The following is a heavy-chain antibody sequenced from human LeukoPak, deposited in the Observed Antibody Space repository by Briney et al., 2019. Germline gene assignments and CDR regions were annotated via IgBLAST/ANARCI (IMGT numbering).Heavy chain of an antibody. V-gene: IGHV1-2*06. CDR3: ARPYSGSYGAFDI. J-gene: IGHJ3*02. CDR1: GYTFTGYH. Sequence: ASVKVSCKASGYTFTGYHMHWVRQAPGQGLEWMGRINPNSGDTNYAQKFQGRVTITADESTSTAYMELSSLRSEDTAVYYCARPYSGSYGAFDIWGQGTMVTVSS. CDR2: INPNSGDT. D-gene: IGHD1-26*01.